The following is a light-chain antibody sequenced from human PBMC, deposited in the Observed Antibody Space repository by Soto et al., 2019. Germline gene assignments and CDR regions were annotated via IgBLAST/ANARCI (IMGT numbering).Light chain of an antibody. J-gene: IGKJ1*01. Sequence: DIGLTQSPDTLSLSPGERPTLSCRASQTLCNSFIAWYQHKPGQAPRLLVYDTSTRATGFPDRYSGGGSGTHFTHTISRLEPEDFAVFFCQQYGTSEIIFGQGTKVDSK. CDR1: QTLCNSF. V-gene: IGKV3-20*01. CDR3: QQYGTSEII. CDR2: DTS.